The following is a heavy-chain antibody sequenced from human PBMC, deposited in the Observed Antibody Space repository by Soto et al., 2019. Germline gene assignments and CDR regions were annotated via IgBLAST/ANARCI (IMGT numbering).Heavy chain of an antibody. Sequence: QVQVEEFGGGVVRPGRSLRLSCEGPGFTFSDYGFHWVRQAPGKGLEWVAMISYDGSDRYYRDSVQGRFTISRDDSKNTVFLQMNSLRTEDTAMYYCARSTYCNGGSCYPQYWGPGTRVTVSS. D-gene: IGHD2-15*01. V-gene: IGHV3-30*03. J-gene: IGHJ4*02. CDR3: ARSTYCNGGSCYPQY. CDR1: GFTFSDYG. CDR2: ISYDGSDR.